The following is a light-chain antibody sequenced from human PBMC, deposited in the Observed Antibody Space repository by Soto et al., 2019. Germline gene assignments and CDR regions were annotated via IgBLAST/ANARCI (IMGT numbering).Light chain of an antibody. CDR1: QSLTSN. V-gene: IGKV3-15*01. J-gene: IGKJ2*01. Sequence: EIVMTQSPATLSVSPGERATLSCRASQSLTSNLAWYQHKPGQAPRLLIYGASTRATGVPARFSGSVSGTEFTLTISSLQSEDFAVYFCQQYIDWPLYTFGQGTKLEIK. CDR2: GAS. CDR3: QQYIDWPLYT.